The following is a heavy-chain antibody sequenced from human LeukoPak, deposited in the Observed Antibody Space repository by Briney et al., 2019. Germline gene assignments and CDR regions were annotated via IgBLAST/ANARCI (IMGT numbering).Heavy chain of an antibody. V-gene: IGHV4-31*03. J-gene: IGHJ6*02. D-gene: IGHD3-3*02. Sequence: SQTLSLTYTVSGGSISSGGYYWSWIRQHPGKGLEWIGYIYYSGSTYYNPSFKSRVTISVDTSKNQFSLKLSSVTAADTAVYYCARVSSSFYGMDVWGQGTTVTVSS. CDR3: ARVSSSFYGMDV. CDR2: IYYSGST. CDR1: GGSISSGGYY.